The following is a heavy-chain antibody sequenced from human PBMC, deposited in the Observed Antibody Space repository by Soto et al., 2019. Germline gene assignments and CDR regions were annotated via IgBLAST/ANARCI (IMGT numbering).Heavy chain of an antibody. CDR2: IHHSGST. Sequence: QVQLQQWGAGLLKPSETLSLTCAVYVGSFSGYYWSWIRQPPGKGLELIGYIHHSGSTKYNQSLKSRVTISVDTSKNQFSLKLSYVTAADTAVYYCESPAARDAFDIWGQWTMVTVSS. V-gene: IGHV4-34*01. D-gene: IGHD6-13*01. CDR1: VGSFSGYY. J-gene: IGHJ3*02. CDR3: ESPAARDAFDI.